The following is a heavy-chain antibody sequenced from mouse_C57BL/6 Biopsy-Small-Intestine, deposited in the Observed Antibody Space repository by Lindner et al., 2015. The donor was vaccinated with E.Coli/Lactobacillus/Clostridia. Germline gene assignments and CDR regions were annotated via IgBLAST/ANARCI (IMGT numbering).Heavy chain of an antibody. J-gene: IGHJ4*01. D-gene: IGHD2-5*01. Sequence: VQLQESGAELMKPGASVKLSCKASGYTFTAYWIEWVKQRPGHGLEWIGEILPGSNTTNYNEKFKGRATFTADTSSNTAYMQLSSLTTEDSAIYYCARGYYSNFYAMDSWGQGTSVTVSS. V-gene: IGHV1-9*01. CDR1: GYTFTAYW. CDR3: ARGYYSNFYAMDS. CDR2: ILPGSNTT.